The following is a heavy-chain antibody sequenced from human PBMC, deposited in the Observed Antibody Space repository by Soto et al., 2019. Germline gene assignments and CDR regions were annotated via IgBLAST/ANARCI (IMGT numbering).Heavy chain of an antibody. D-gene: IGHD2-2*01. Sequence: GGSLRLSCXAAGFTFSSYWMHWVRQAPGKGLVWVSRIKSDGSSISYADSVRGRFTTSRDNAKNTLHLQMTSLRAEDTAMYYCARGHNYARTLDAFDIWGQGTMVTV. CDR1: GFTFSSYW. CDR3: ARGHNYARTLDAFDI. J-gene: IGHJ3*02. V-gene: IGHV3-74*01. CDR2: IKSDGSSI.